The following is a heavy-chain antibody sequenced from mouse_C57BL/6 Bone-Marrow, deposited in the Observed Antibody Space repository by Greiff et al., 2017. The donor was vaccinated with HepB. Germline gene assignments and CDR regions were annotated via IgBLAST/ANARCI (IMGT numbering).Heavy chain of an antibody. CDR1: EYEFPSHD. J-gene: IGHJ2*01. V-gene: IGHV5-2*01. Sequence: DVMLVESGGGLVQPGESLKLSCESNEYEFPSHDMSWVRKTPEKRLELVAAIDSDGGSTYYPDTMERRFIISRDNTKQTLYLQMSSLRSEDTALYYCARATMITTGTPYFDYWGQGTTLTVSS. CDR2: IDSDGGST. D-gene: IGHD2-4*01. CDR3: ARATMITTGTPYFDY.